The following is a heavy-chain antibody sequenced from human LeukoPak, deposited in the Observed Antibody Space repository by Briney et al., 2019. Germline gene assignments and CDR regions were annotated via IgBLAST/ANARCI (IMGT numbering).Heavy chain of an antibody. V-gene: IGHV3-33*01. CDR2: IWYDGSNK. J-gene: IGHJ6*02. D-gene: IGHD2-2*01. Sequence: GRSLTLSCAASGFTFSSYGMHWVRQAPGKGLEWVAVIWYDGSNKYYADSVKGRFSISRDNSKNTLYLQMNSLRAEDTAVYYCAREKIVVVPAATDYYYYYGMDVWGQGTTVTVSS. CDR1: GFTFSSYG. CDR3: AREKIVVVPAATDYYYYYGMDV.